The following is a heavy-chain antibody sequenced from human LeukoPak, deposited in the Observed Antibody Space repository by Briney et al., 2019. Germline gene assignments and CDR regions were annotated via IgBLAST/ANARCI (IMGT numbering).Heavy chain of an antibody. Sequence: PSETLSLTCTASGGSISSSSYYWGWIRQPPGKGLEWIGSIYYSGSTYYNPSLKSRVTISVDTSKNQFSLKLSSVTAADTAVYYCARKVGQITIFGVVISRSYYFDYWGQGTLVTVSS. V-gene: IGHV4-39*01. CDR2: IYYSGST. J-gene: IGHJ4*02. D-gene: IGHD3-3*01. CDR1: GGSISSSSYY. CDR3: ARKVGQITIFGVVISRSYYFDY.